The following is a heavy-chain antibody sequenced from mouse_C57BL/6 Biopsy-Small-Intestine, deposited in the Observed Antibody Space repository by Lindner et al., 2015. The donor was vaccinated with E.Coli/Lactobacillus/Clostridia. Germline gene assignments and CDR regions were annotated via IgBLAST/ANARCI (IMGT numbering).Heavy chain of an antibody. V-gene: IGHV5-17*01. CDR2: ISGGSSTI. CDR3: ARNYYGSGYDY. CDR1: GFTFSGYG. Sequence: VQLQESGGGLVKPGGSLKLSCAASGFTFSGYGMHWVRQAPEKGLEWVAYISGGSSTIYYADTVKGRFAISRDNAKNTLFLQMTSLRSEDTAMYYCARNYYGSGYDYWGQGTTLTVSS. D-gene: IGHD1-1*01. J-gene: IGHJ2*01.